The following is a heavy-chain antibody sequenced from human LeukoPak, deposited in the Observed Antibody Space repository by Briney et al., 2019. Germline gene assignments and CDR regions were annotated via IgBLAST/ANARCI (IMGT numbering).Heavy chain of an antibody. Sequence: AISGSGGSTYYADSVKGRFTISRDNSKNTLYLQMNSLRAEDTAVYYCAKDIVVVVAATPLDYWGQGNLVTVSS. V-gene: IGHV3-23*01. D-gene: IGHD2-15*01. J-gene: IGHJ4*02. CDR2: ISGSGGST. CDR3: AKDIVVVVAATPLDY.